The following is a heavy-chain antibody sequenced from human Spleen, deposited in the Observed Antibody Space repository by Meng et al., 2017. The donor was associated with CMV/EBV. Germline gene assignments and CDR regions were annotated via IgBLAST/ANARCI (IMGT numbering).Heavy chain of an antibody. CDR1: GGAFSNYA. CDR3: ARDRHDYWSGTAMDV. CDR2: ISAYNGKI. V-gene: IGHV1-18*01. Sequence: ASVKVSCKASGGAFSNYAISWVRQAPGQGLEWMGGISAYNGKIDYAQKFQGRVTLTTDTATSTAYMEMRSLRSDDTALYYCARDRHDYWSGTAMDVWGQGTTVTVSS. J-gene: IGHJ6*02. D-gene: IGHD3-3*01.